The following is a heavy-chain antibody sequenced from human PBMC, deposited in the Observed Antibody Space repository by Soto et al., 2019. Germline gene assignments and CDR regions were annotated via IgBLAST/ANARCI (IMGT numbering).Heavy chain of an antibody. CDR1: GFTFSTYG. Sequence: QVQLVESGGGVVQPGRSLRLSCAASGFTFSTYGMHWVRQAPGKGLEWVALISFDGNKKYYADSVQGRFTISRDKSKNXRNLQMNSLRAEDTAVYFCTIGFGVYASGDYAFDVWGQGTMVTVSS. D-gene: IGHD3-16*01. CDR2: ISFDGNKK. CDR3: TIGFGVYASGDYAFDV. J-gene: IGHJ3*01. V-gene: IGHV3-30*03.